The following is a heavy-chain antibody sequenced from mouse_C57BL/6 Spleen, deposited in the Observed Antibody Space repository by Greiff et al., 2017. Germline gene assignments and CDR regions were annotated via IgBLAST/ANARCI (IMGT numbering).Heavy chain of an antibody. Sequence: VQLQQPGAELVMPGASVKLSCKASGYTFTSYWMPWVKQRPGQGLEWIGEIDPSDSYTNYNQKFKCKSTLTVDKSSSTAYMQLSSLTSEDSAVYYCAREYYGSSSAWFAYWGQGTLVTVSA. V-gene: IGHV1-69*01. CDR1: GYTFTSYW. CDR3: AREYYGSSSAWFAY. J-gene: IGHJ3*01. CDR2: IDPSDSYT. D-gene: IGHD1-1*01.